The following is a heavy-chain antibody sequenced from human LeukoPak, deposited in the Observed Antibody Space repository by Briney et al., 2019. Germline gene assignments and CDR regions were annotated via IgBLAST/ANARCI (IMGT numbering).Heavy chain of an antibody. CDR3: AKDGFDYYDSSGYYYFNY. CDR2: ISGGGVAI. V-gene: IGHV3-23*01. D-gene: IGHD3-22*01. Sequence: PGGSLRLSCAASGFTFSNHAMSWVRQAPGKGLQGVAAISGGGVAIYYADSVKGRFTISRDNSKNTLYLQMNSLRAEDTAVYYCAKDGFDYYDSSGYYYFNYWGQGTLVTVSS. J-gene: IGHJ4*02. CDR1: GFTFSNHA.